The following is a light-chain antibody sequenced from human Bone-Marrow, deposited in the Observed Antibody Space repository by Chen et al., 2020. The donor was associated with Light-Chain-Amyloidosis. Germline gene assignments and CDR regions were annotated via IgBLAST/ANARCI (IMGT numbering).Light chain of an antibody. CDR1: EDIRVY. Sequence: DIQMTQSPSPLSASLGDRVTITCRASEDIRVYLNWYQQKPGKAPKLLIYFASNLEAWVPSRCSGSGSGTDFTLTISSLQPEDSATYYCQQSYSAWTFGQGTKVDIK. CDR3: QQSYSAWT. J-gene: IGKJ1*01. CDR2: FAS. V-gene: IGKV1-39*01.